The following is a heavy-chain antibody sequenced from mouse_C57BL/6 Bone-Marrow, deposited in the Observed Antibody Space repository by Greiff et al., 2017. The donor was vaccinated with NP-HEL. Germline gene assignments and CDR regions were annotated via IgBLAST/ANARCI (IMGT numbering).Heavy chain of an antibody. CDR2: INPSSGYT. CDR3: ASHITTVVATGY. J-gene: IGHJ2*01. Sequence: VKLMESGAELARPGASVKMSCKASGYTFTSYTMHWVKQRPGQGLEWIGYINPSSGYTKYNQKFKDKATLTADKSSSTAYMQLSSLTSEDSAVYYCASHITTVVATGYWGQGTTLTVSS. V-gene: IGHV1-4*01. CDR1: GYTFTSYT. D-gene: IGHD1-1*01.